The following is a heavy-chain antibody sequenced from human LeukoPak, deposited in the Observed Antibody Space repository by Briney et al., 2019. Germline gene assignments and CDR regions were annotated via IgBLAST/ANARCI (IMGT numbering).Heavy chain of an antibody. Sequence: SETLSLTCTVSGGLFSAYYWTWIRQPPGKGLEWIGYIYDTGNTNYNPSLKSRVTISVDTSKNQFSLKLTSVTAADTAVYYCASGETGSTLGGYWGQGTLVTVSS. CDR2: IYDTGNT. V-gene: IGHV4-59*01. J-gene: IGHJ4*02. CDR1: GGLFSAYY. CDR3: ASGETGSTLGGY. D-gene: IGHD1-1*01.